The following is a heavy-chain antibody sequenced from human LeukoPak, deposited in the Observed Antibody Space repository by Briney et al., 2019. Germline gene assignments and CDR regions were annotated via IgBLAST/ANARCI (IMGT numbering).Heavy chain of an antibody. CDR2: IYYSGST. CDR3: ARETYYYGMDV. V-gene: IGHV4-59*01. CDR1: GGSISSYY. J-gene: IGHJ6*02. Sequence: SETLSLTCTVSGGSISSYYWSWIRQPPGRGLEWIGYIYYSGSTNYNPSLKSRVTISVDTSKNQFPLKLSSVTAADTAVYYCARETYYYGMDVWGQGTTVTVSS.